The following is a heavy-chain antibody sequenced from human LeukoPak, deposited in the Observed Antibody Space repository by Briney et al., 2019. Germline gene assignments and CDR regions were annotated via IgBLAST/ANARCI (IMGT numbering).Heavy chain of an antibody. D-gene: IGHD2-2*01. Sequence: EASVKVSCKASGGTFSNHVMTWVRQAPGQELEWMGGIISAFGPANYAQKFQGRVTITADESINTAYMELSGLRSEDTAVYYCARGVVPAAITSWFDPWGQGTLVTVSS. CDR1: GGTFSNHV. CDR2: IISAFGPA. CDR3: ARGVVPAAITSWFDP. V-gene: IGHV1-69*13. J-gene: IGHJ5*02.